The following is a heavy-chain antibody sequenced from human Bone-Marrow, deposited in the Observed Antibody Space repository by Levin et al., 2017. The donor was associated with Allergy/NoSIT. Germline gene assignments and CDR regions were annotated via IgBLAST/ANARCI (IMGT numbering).Heavy chain of an antibody. J-gene: IGHJ4*02. V-gene: IGHV3-49*03. CDR3: TRDKKYYDSSGYYHPFRGETFDY. CDR1: GFTFGDYA. D-gene: IGHD3-22*01. Sequence: GGSLRLSCTASGFTFGDYAMSWFRQAPGKGLEWVGFIRSKAYGGTTEYAASVKGRFTISRDDSKSIAYLQMNSLKTEDTAVYYCTRDKKYYDSSGYYHPFRGETFDYWGQGTLVTVSS. CDR2: IRSKAYGGTT.